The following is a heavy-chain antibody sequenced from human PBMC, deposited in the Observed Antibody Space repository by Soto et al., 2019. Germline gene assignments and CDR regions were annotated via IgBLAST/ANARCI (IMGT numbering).Heavy chain of an antibody. CDR1: GESISSSSYY. D-gene: IGHD2-21*02. CDR2: IYYRGRT. V-gene: IGHV4-39*01. Sequence: SETMSLTCIVSGESISSSSYYWGWIRQPPGKGLEWIGIIYYRGRTYYNPSFKSRVTISIDTSKNQFSLKLSSVTATDTAVYYCARQRTTVVTQAYFDHWGQGALVTVSS. CDR3: ARQRTTVVTQAYFDH. J-gene: IGHJ4*02.